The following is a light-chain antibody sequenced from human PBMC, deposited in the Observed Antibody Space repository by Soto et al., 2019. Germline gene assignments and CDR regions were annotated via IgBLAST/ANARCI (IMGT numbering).Light chain of an antibody. CDR1: QSISNY. V-gene: IGKV1-39*01. CDR3: QQSYGTPLT. CDR2: AAS. Sequence: DMEMTQSPSSLSASVGDRVTITCRASQSISNYLNWYQHKPGKVPNLLIYAASSLQSGVPTRFSGSGSGTDFTLNINILQPEDFATYYCQQSYGTPLTFGGGTKIEIK. J-gene: IGKJ4*01.